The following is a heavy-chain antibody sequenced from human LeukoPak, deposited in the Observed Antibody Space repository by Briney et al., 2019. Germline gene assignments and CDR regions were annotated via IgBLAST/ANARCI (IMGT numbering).Heavy chain of an antibody. V-gene: IGHV4-59*01. CDR2: IYYSGST. D-gene: IGHD6-13*01. CDR3: ARDTADRYSSYGMDV. J-gene: IGHJ6*02. Sequence: SETLSLTCTVSGGSISSYYWSWIRQPPGKGLEWIGYIYYSGSTNYNPSLKSRVTISVDTSKNQFPLKLSSVTAADTAVYYCARDTADRYSSYGMDVWGQGTTVTVSS. CDR1: GGSISSYY.